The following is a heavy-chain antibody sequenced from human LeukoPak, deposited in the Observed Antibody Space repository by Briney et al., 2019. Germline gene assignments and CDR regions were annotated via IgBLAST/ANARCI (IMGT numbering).Heavy chain of an antibody. CDR1: GFTFSSYG. CDR3: ARGTPTTRDFDY. Sequence: GGSLRLSCAAPGFTFSSYGMSWVRQAPGKGLEWVSFISSSSNYIYYADSVKGRFTISRDNAKNSLLLQMNSLRAEDTAVYYCARGTPTTRDFDYWGQGTLVTVSS. CDR2: ISSSSNYI. V-gene: IGHV3-21*01. J-gene: IGHJ4*02. D-gene: IGHD4-11*01.